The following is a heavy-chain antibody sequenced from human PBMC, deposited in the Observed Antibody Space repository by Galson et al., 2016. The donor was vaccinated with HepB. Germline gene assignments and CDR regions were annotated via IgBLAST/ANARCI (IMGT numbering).Heavy chain of an antibody. CDR2: VTHGETN. CDR1: GGSFTGYY. Sequence: SETLSLTCGVNGGSFTGYYWMWIRQPPGKGLEWIGVVTHGETNDYNPSLKSRVTISSDASKNQYSLNLTSVTAADTALYFCARGPLRTYYYRSGSRRRSSLDFWGQGTLVTVSA. D-gene: IGHD3-10*01. J-gene: IGHJ4*02. V-gene: IGHV4-34*01. CDR3: ARGPLRTYYYRSGSRRRSSLDF.